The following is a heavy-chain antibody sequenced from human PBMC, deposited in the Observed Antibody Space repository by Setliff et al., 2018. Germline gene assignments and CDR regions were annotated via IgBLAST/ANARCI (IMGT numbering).Heavy chain of an antibody. CDR3: ARSQYRAIFGVYYYYYGMDV. Sequence: PGESLKISCEGSGYSFTNYWIAWVRQMPGKGLEWMGIIYPSDSDIRYSPSFQGQVTFSVDKSINTAYLQWSSLKASDTAMYYCARSQYRAIFGVYYYYYGMDVWGQGTTVTVSS. V-gene: IGHV5-51*01. CDR2: IYPSDSDI. CDR1: GYSFTNYW. D-gene: IGHD3-3*01. J-gene: IGHJ6*02.